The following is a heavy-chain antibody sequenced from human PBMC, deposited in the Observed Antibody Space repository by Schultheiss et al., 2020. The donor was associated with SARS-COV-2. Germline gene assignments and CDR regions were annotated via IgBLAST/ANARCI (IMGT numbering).Heavy chain of an antibody. CDR2: ISSSSSYI. CDR1: GFTFSSYS. J-gene: IGHJ5*02. D-gene: IGHD2-15*01. Sequence: GGPLRLSCAASGFTFSSYSMNWVRQAPGKGLEWVSSISSSSSYIYYADSVKGRFTISRDNAKNSLYLQMNSLRAEDTAVYYCASNDVVVAGFWFDPWGQGALVTVSS. V-gene: IGHV3-21*01. CDR3: ASNDVVVAGFWFDP.